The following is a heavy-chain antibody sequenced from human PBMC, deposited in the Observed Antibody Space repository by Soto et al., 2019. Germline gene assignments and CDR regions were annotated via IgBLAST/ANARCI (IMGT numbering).Heavy chain of an antibody. CDR2: INPSGGST. J-gene: IGHJ3*02. Sequence: ASVKVSCKASGYTFTSYYMHWVRQAPGQGLEWMGIINPSGGSTSYAQKFQGRVTMTRDTSTSTVYMELSSLRSEDTAVYYCARAGRYFDWLLYPHKPEKYVGNAFDIWGQGTMVTVSS. CDR1: GYTFTSYY. CDR3: ARAGRYFDWLLYPHKPEKYVGNAFDI. D-gene: IGHD3-9*01. V-gene: IGHV1-46*01.